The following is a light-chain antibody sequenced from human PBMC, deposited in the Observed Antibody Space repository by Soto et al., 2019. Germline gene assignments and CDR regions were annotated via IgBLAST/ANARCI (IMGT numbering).Light chain of an antibody. CDR1: SSNIGAGYD. CDR3: QSSDSSLSGSEV. Sequence: QSVLTQPPSVSGAPGQRVTISCTGSSSNIGAGYDVHWYQQLPGTAPKLLIYGNSNRPSGVPDRFPGSKSGTSASLAITGLQAEDEADYYCQSSDSSLSGSEVFGGGTKLTVL. J-gene: IGLJ2*01. CDR2: GNS. V-gene: IGLV1-40*01.